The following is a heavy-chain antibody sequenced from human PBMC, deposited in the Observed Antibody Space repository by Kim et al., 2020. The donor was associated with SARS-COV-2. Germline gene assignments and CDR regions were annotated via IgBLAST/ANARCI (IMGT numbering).Heavy chain of an antibody. V-gene: IGHV1-18*01. J-gene: IGHJ5*02. CDR2: ISTYNGKT. D-gene: IGHD6-13*01. Sequence: ASVKVSCKASGYVFTSYGISWVRQAPGQGLEWVGWISTYNGKTKYAQKLQGRVSLTTDTPTTTAYMELKRLRSEDTAVYYCARGGSSNWSNWFHPWGRGTLITVSS. CDR3: ARGGSSNWSNWFHP. CDR1: GYVFTSYG.